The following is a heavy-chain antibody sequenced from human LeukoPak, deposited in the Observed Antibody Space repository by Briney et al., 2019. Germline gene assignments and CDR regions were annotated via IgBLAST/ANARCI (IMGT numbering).Heavy chain of an antibody. V-gene: IGHV1-2*02. CDR3: ARGRLPSIAAAAL. D-gene: IGHD6-13*01. J-gene: IGHJ4*02. Sequence: GASVKVSCKASGYTFTGYYMHWVRQAPGQGLEWMGWINPNSGGTNYAQKFQGRVTMTRDTSISTAYMELSRLRSDDTAVYYCARGRLPSIAAAALWGQGTLVTVSS. CDR1: GYTFTGYY. CDR2: INPNSGGT.